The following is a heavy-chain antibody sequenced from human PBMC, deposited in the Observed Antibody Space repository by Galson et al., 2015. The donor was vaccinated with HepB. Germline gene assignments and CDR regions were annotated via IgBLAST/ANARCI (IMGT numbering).Heavy chain of an antibody. CDR2: IYYSGST. CDR1: GGSISSGDYY. J-gene: IGHJ4*02. CDR3: ARAGTGTHSHDY. V-gene: IGHV4-30-4*01. Sequence: TLSLTCTVSGGSISSGDYYWSWIRQPPGKGLEWIGYIYYSGSTYYNPSLKSRVTISVDTSKNQFSLKLSSVTAADTAVYYCARAGTGTHSHDYWGQGTLVTVSS. D-gene: IGHD1-1*01.